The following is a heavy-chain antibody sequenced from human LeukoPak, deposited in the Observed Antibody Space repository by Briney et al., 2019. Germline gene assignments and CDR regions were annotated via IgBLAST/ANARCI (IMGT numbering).Heavy chain of an antibody. Sequence: ASVKVSCKASGYTFTSYDINWVRQATGQGLEWMGWMNPNSGDTGYAQKFQGRVTMTRSTSISTAYMELSGLRSDDTAVYYCARRIYGYCSSTSYRDYAFDPWGQGTMVTVSS. CDR1: GYTFTSYD. V-gene: IGHV1-8*01. CDR2: MNPNSGDT. CDR3: ARRIYGYCSSTSYRDYAFDP. D-gene: IGHD2-2*01. J-gene: IGHJ3*01.